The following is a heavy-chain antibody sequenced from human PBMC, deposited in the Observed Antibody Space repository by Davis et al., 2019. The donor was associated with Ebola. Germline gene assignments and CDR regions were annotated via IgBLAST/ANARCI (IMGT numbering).Heavy chain of an antibody. Sequence: ASVKVSCKASGYMFTSFYMHWVRQAPGQGPEWMGIINTSGGRTSYAPKFQGRVTMTRDTSTSTVYMDLSSLRSEDTAVYYCVRAQEDQLLLKFWGQGTLVTVSS. D-gene: IGHD2-21*02. CDR1: GYMFTSFY. CDR3: VRAQEDQLLLKF. V-gene: IGHV1-46*01. J-gene: IGHJ4*02. CDR2: INTSGGRT.